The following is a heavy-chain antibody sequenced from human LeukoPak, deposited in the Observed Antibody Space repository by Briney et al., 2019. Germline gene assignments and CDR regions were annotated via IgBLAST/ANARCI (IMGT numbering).Heavy chain of an antibody. V-gene: IGHV3-23*01. CDR3: AKGIDSSGWSYFDY. CDR2: LSGSGITT. D-gene: IGHD6-19*01. J-gene: IGHJ4*01. CDR1: GFTFSNSA. Sequence: PGGSLRLSCAASGFTFSNSAMSWVRQAPGKGLEWVSTLSGSGITTYYADSVKGRFTISRDNSKNTLYLQMNSLRAEDTAVYCCAKGIDSSGWSYFDYWGHGTLVTVSS.